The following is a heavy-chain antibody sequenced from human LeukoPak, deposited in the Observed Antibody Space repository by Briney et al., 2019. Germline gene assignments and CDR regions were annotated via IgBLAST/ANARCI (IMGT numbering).Heavy chain of an antibody. J-gene: IGHJ4*02. CDR2: IWYEGSNK. V-gene: IGHV3-33*01. CDR3: AGSQETYYYDSSGYYSDY. D-gene: IGHD3-22*01. CDR1: GFTFSNYG. Sequence: GRSLRLSCAASGFTFSNYGMHWVRQAPGKGLEWVAVIWYEGSNKYYADSVKGRFTISRDNSKNTLYLQMNSLRAEDTAVYYCAGSQETYYYDSSGYYSDYWGQGTLVTVSS.